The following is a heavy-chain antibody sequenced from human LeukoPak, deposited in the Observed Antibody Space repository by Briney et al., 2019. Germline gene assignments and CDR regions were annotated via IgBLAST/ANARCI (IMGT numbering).Heavy chain of an antibody. V-gene: IGHV1-3*01. Sequence: GASVKVSCKASGYTFTSYAMHWVRQAPGQRLEWMGWINAGNGNTKYSQKFQGRVTITRDTSASTAYMELSSLRSEDTAVYYCARSPDLSSIPPMLLDYWGQGTLVTVSS. CDR2: INAGNGNT. CDR1: GYTFTSYA. J-gene: IGHJ4*02. CDR3: ARSPDLSSIPPMLLDY. D-gene: IGHD6-13*01.